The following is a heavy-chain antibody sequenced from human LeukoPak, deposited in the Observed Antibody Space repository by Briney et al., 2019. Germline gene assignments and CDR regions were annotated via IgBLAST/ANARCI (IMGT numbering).Heavy chain of an antibody. V-gene: IGHV1-2*02. Sequence: ASVKVSCKTSGYTFTGYYLHWVRQAPGQGLEWMGWINPNSGGTKYAQKFQGRVTMTRDTSINTVYVGLSRLSSDDTAVYYCAKGSVVAGTKSLMYHWLDPWGQGTLVTVSS. J-gene: IGHJ5*02. CDR1: GYTFTGYY. CDR2: INPNSGGT. D-gene: IGHD6-19*01. CDR3: AKGSVVAGTKSLMYHWLDP.